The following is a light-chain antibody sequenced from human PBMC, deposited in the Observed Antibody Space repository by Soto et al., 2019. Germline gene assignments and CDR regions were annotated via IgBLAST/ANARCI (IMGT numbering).Light chain of an antibody. J-gene: IGLJ7*01. CDR1: SSTFATNY. Sequence: QSALTQPPSASGTPGQRVSISCSGGSSTFATNYVHWYQQLPGAAPKLLIYRSDQRPSGVPERFSGSKTGTSASLTISGLRPEDEAHYYCAAYTGNFNGPVFGGGTQLTVL. CDR3: AAYTGNFNGPV. V-gene: IGLV1-47*01. CDR2: RSD.